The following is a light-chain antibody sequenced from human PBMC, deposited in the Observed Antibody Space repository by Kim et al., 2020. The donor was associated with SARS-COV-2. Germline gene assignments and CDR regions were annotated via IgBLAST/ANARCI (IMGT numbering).Light chain of an antibody. V-gene: IGLV3-21*04. J-gene: IGLJ3*02. CDR1: NIGSKS. CDR2: YDS. Sequence: APGKTARITWGGNNIGSKSVDWYQQKPGQAPVLVIYYDSDRPSGIPERFSGSNSGNTATLTISRVEAGDEADYYCQVWDSSSDHPVFGGGTKVTVL. CDR3: QVWDSSSDHPV.